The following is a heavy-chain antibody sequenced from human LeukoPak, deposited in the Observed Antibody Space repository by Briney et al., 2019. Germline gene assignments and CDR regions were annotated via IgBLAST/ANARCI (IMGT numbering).Heavy chain of an antibody. Sequence: ASVKVSCKASGYTFTSYGISWVRQAPGQGLEWMGWISAYNGNTNYAQKLQGRVTMTTDTSTSTAYMELRSLRSDDTAVYYCARSERFLEWLLKFDPWGQGTLVTVSS. V-gene: IGHV1-18*01. D-gene: IGHD3-3*01. CDR2: ISAYNGNT. J-gene: IGHJ5*02. CDR1: GYTFTSYG. CDR3: ARSERFLEWLLKFDP.